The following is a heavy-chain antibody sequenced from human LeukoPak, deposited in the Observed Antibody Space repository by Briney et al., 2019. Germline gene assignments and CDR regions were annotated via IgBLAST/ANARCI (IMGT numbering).Heavy chain of an antibody. CDR2: IRFDATNK. V-gene: IGHV3-30*02. CDR3: AKEQYPGYFDF. D-gene: IGHD1-14*01. Sequence: PGGSLRLSCAASGFIFSGSSMHWVRQAQGKGLEWVCFIRFDATNKYYADSVKGRFTISRDNSKNTLYLQLNNVRTEDTATYFCAKEQYPGYFDFWGQGTLVTVSA. J-gene: IGHJ4*02. CDR1: GFIFSGSS.